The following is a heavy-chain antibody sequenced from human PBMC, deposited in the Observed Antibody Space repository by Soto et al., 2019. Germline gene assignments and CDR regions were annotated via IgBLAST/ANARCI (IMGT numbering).Heavy chain of an antibody. V-gene: IGHV4-34*01. Sequence: SETLSLTCAVYGGSFSGYYWSWIRQPPGKGLEWIGEINHSGSTNYNPSLKSRVTISVDTSKNQFSLKLSSVTAADTAVYYCARGPRYCSSTSCPYYYYYGMDVWGQGTTVTVSS. CDR2: INHSGST. CDR3: ARGPRYCSSTSCPYYYYYGMDV. D-gene: IGHD2-2*01. CDR1: GGSFSGYY. J-gene: IGHJ6*02.